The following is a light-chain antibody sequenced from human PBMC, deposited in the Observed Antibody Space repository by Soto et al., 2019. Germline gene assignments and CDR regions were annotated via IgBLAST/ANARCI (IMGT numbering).Light chain of an antibody. CDR1: QSVSSK. CDR2: GAS. V-gene: IGKV3-15*01. J-gene: IGKJ1*01. CDR3: QQYNSWLWT. Sequence: IRTTQSPATVSVSPGEGATLSCRASQSVSSKLAWYQQKPGQAPRLLIYGASTRATGIPARFSGSGSGTEFTLIISSLQSEDSAVYYCQQYNSWLWTFGQGTKVDIK.